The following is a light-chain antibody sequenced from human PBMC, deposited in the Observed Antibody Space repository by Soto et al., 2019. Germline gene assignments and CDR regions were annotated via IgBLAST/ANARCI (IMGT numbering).Light chain of an antibody. Sequence: QSVLTQPPSVSGAPGQRVTISCTGSSSNIGAGYDVHWYQQLPGTAPKLLIYGNSNRPSGVPDRLSGSKSGTSASLAITGLQAEDEAHYYCQSYDSSLSALFGGGTKLTVL. CDR3: QSYDSSLSAL. V-gene: IGLV1-40*01. J-gene: IGLJ3*02. CDR1: SSNIGAGYD. CDR2: GNS.